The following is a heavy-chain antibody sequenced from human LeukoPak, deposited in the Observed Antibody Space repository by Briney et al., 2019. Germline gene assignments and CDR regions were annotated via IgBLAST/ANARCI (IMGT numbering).Heavy chain of an antibody. CDR3: AKADCGSECYYNLDS. D-gene: IGHD2-21*01. CDR2: ISGSGGNT. V-gene: IGHV3-23*01. CDR1: GFTFSSYA. J-gene: IGHJ4*02. Sequence: GSLRLSCAASGFTFSSYALSWVRQAPGKGLEWVSRISGSGGNTFYADSVKGRFTISRDNSKSTLYLQMNSLRAEDTAIYYCAKADCGSECYYNLDSWGQGTLVTVST.